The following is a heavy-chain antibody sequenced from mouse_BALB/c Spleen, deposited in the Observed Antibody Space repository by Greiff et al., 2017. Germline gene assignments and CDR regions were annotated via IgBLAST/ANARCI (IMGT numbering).Heavy chain of an antibody. CDR1: GYTFTSYW. CDR3: TLYYRYDLDYAMDY. Sequence: VQLQQPGAELVRPGASVKLSCKASGYTFTSYWINWVKQRPGQGLEWIGNIYPSDSYTNYNQKFKDKATLTVDKSSSTAYMQLSSPTSEDSAVYYCTLYYRYDLDYAMDYWGQGTSVTVSS. D-gene: IGHD2-14*01. V-gene: IGHV1-69*02. CDR2: IYPSDSYT. J-gene: IGHJ4*01.